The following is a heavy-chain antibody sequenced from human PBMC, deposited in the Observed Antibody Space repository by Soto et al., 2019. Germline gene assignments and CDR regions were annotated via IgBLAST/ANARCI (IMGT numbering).Heavy chain of an antibody. Sequence: SVKVSCKASGYTFPSYAISWVRQAPGQGLEWMGGIIPIFGTANYAQKFQGRVTITADESTSTAYMELSSLRSEDTAVYYCARDPGYCSGGSCYSDYWGQGTLVTVSS. V-gene: IGHV1-69*13. CDR3: ARDPGYCSGGSCYSDY. J-gene: IGHJ4*02. CDR2: IIPIFGTA. CDR1: GYTFPSYA. D-gene: IGHD2-15*01.